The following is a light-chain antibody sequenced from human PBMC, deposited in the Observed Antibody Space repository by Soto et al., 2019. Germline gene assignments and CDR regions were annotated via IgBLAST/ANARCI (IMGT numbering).Light chain of an antibody. V-gene: IGKV4-1*01. Sequence: DIVMTQSPDSLSVSLGERATINCKSSQSVLYSSNNKNYLAWYQQKVGQPPKLLIYWASTRESGVSDRFSGSGSGTDFTLTISSLQAEDVAVYYCHQYYSIPQTFGQGTKVEIK. J-gene: IGKJ1*01. CDR1: QSVLYSSNNKNY. CDR3: HQYYSIPQT. CDR2: WAS.